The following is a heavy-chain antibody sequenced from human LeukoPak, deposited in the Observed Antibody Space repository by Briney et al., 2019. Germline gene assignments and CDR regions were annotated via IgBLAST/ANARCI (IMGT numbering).Heavy chain of an antibody. J-gene: IGHJ6*02. CDR3: ARGSYGMDV. V-gene: IGHV3-23*01. Sequence: GGSLRLSCAASGFTFSSYAMSWVRQAPGKGLEWVSAISGSGGSTYYADSVKGRLTISRDNSKNTLHLQMNGLRAEDTAVYYCARGSYGMDVWGQGTTVTVSS. CDR1: GFTFSSYA. CDR2: ISGSGGST.